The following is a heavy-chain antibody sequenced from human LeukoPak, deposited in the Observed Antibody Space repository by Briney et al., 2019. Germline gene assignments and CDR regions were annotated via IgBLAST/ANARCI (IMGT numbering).Heavy chain of an antibody. D-gene: IGHD6-13*01. J-gene: IGHJ6*03. CDR1: GYTFTNCY. CDR3: ARDVRVKQQLTIRGSDYFYYMDV. V-gene: IGHV1-46*01. CDR2: INPSGGST. Sequence: ASVKVSCKASGYTFTNCYIHWVRQAPGQGLEWMGIINPSGGSTNYAQKFQGRVTMARDTSTSTVYMELYSLRSEATAVYYCARDVRVKQQLTIRGSDYFYYMDVWGNGTTVIVSS.